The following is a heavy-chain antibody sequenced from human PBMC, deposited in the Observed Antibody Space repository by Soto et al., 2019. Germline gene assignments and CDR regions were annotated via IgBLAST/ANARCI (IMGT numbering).Heavy chain of an antibody. Sequence: QVQLVESGGGVVQPGRSLRLSCAASGFTLSHYGMHGVRQAPGRGLEWVAVISYDGARKYYSDSVKGRFTISRDNSKNTLDLQMNSLRVEYTAVYYCAKDRGTMVAFYYCMDVWGHGTTVTASS. D-gene: IGHD2-15*01. J-gene: IGHJ6*01. CDR3: AKDRGTMVAFYYCMDV. CDR2: ISYDGARK. V-gene: IGHV3-30*18. CDR1: GFTLSHYG.